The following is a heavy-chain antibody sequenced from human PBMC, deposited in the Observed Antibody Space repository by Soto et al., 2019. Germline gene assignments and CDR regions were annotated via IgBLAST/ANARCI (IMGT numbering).Heavy chain of an antibody. D-gene: IGHD1-1*01. CDR1: GFTFSGYA. V-gene: IGHV3-30*18. J-gene: IGHJ4*02. CDR3: AKSVYNWNDGFFDY. CDR2: ISYDGINK. Sequence: SLRLSCAASGFTFSGYAMSWVRQAPGKGLEWVAVISYDGINKYYADSVKGRFTISRDNSKNTLYLQMNSLRAEDTAVYYCAKSVYNWNDGFFDYWGQGTLVTASS.